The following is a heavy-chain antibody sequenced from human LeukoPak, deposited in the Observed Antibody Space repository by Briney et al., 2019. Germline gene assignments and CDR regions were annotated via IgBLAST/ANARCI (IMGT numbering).Heavy chain of an antibody. V-gene: IGHV1-24*01. J-gene: IGHJ6*02. CDR2: FDPEDGET. Sequence: ASVKVSCKVSGYTLTELSMHWVRQAPGKGLEWMGGFDPEDGETIYAQKFQGRVTMTRNTSISTAYMELSSLRSEDTAVYYCATSVLLWFGELKVNYGMDVWGQGTTVTVSS. CDR1: GYTLTELS. CDR3: ATSVLLWFGELKVNYGMDV. D-gene: IGHD3-10*01.